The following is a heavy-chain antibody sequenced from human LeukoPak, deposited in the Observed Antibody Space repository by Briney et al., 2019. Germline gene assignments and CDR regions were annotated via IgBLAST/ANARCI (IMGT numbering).Heavy chain of an antibody. CDR2: INHSGST. V-gene: IGHV4-34*01. CDR1: GGSFSGYY. Sequence: SETLSLTCAVYGGSFSGYYWSWIRQPPGKGLEWIGEINHSGSTNYNPSLKSRVTISVDTSKNQFSLKLSSVTAADTAVYYCARGGGTRSYSSTPEPFDYWGQGTLVTVSS. J-gene: IGHJ4*02. D-gene: IGHD4-11*01. CDR3: ARGGGTRSYSSTPEPFDY.